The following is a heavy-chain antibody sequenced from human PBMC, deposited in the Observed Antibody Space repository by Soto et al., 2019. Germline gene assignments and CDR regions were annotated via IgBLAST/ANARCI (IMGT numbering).Heavy chain of an antibody. CDR2: IYHTGST. D-gene: IGHD3-22*01. V-gene: IGHV4-30-2*01. J-gene: IGHJ5*02. Sequence: PSETLSLTCVVSGGSISSDGYSWSWIRQPPGQGLEWIGYIYHTGSTSYNASLKSRVTISVDTSKNQFSLKLTSVTAADTAIYYCASGPTPDAFQAPASRVIWFDPWGQGALVTVSS. CDR1: GGSISSDGYS. CDR3: ASGPTPDAFQAPASRVIWFDP.